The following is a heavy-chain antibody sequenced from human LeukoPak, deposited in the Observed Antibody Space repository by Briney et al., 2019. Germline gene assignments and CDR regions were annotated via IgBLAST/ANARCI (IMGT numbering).Heavy chain of an antibody. CDR3: ARNDYGDYVFDY. Sequence: ASVKVSCKASGYTFTSYGISWVRQAPGQGLEWMGWISAYNGNTNYAQKLQGRITMTTDTSTSTAYMELRSLRSDDTAVYYCARNDYGDYVFDYWGQGTLVTVSS. CDR2: ISAYNGNT. CDR1: GYTFTSYG. J-gene: IGHJ4*02. V-gene: IGHV1-18*04. D-gene: IGHD4-17*01.